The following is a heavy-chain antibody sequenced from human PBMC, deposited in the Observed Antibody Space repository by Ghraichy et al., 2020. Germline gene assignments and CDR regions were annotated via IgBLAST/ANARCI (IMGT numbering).Heavy chain of an antibody. CDR2: IDWDDDK. V-gene: IGHV2-70*01. Sequence: SGPTLVKPTQTLTLTCTFSGFSLSTSGMCVSWIRQPPGKALEWLALIDWDDDKYYSTSLKTRLTISKDTSKNQVVLTMTNMDPVDTATYYCARSFGAEGYCSGGSCFAEPYNWFDPWGQGTLVTVSS. D-gene: IGHD2-15*01. CDR3: ARSFGAEGYCSGGSCFAEPYNWFDP. J-gene: IGHJ5*02. CDR1: GFSLSTSGMC.